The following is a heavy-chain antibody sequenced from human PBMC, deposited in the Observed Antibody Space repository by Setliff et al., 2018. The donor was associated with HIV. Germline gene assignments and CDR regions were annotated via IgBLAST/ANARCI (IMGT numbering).Heavy chain of an antibody. J-gene: IGHJ4*02. CDR2: IYPGDSDT. Sequence: GESLKISCKASGYRFTSYWIAWVRQMPGKGLEWMGIIYPGDSDTRYSPSFQGQVTISVDKSLDSAYLQWNTLKASDTAMYYCATPISITSGSAFDYWGQGTLVAVSS. D-gene: IGHD2-2*01. CDR1: GYRFTSYW. V-gene: IGHV5-51*01. CDR3: ATPISITSGSAFDY.